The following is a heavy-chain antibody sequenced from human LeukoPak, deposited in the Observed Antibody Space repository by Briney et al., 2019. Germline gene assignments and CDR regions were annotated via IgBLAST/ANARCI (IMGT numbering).Heavy chain of an antibody. CDR1: GFTVSSNY. Sequence: GGSLRLSCAASGFTVSSNYMSWVRQAPGKGLEWVSVIYSGGSTYYADSVKGRFTISRDNSKNTLYLQMNSLRAEDTAVYYCAAFSSGWAFDYWGQGTLVTVSS. D-gene: IGHD6-19*01. CDR2: IYSGGST. J-gene: IGHJ4*02. V-gene: IGHV3-66*01. CDR3: AAFSSGWAFDY.